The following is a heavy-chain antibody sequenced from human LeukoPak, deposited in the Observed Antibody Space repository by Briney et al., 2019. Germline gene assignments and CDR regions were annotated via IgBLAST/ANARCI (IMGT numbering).Heavy chain of an antibody. V-gene: IGHV3-30-3*01. CDR3: VRGMPREEIYEY. D-gene: IGHD2-2*01. CDR1: GFTFSSYA. CDR2: ISYDGSNK. Sequence: PGGSLRLSCAASGFTFSSYAMHWVRQAPGKGLEWVAVISYDGSNKYYADSVRGRFTISRDNAKNSVYLQMNSLRDEDTGLYYCVRGMPREEIYEYWGQGTLVTVSS. J-gene: IGHJ4*02.